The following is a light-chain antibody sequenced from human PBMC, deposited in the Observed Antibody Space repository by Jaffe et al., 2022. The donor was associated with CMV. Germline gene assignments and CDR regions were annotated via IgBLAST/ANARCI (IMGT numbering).Light chain of an antibody. CDR2: DAS. V-gene: IGKV3-11*01. J-gene: IGKJ4*01. CDR1: QSIYNY. CDR3: QQRSNWPPLT. Sequence: EIVLTQSPATLSLSPGESATLSCRASQSIYNYLAWYQQKPGQAPRLLIYDASNRATGIPARFRGSGSGTDFTLTISSLEPEDFAVYFCQQRSNWPPLTFGGGTKVEIK.